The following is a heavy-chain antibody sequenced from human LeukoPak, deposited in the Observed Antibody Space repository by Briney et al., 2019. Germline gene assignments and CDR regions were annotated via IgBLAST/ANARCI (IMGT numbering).Heavy chain of an antibody. D-gene: IGHD2-2*01. CDR2: IRSKANSYAT. J-gene: IGHJ3*02. CDR1: GFTFSGSA. CDR3: ARYCSSTSCYAGAGAFDI. V-gene: IGHV3-73*01. Sequence: PGGSLRLSCAASGFTFSGSAMHWVRQASGKGLEWVGRIRSKANSYATAYAASVKGRFTISRDDSKNTAYLQMNSLKTEDTAVYYCARYCSSTSCYAGAGAFDIWGQGTMVTVSS.